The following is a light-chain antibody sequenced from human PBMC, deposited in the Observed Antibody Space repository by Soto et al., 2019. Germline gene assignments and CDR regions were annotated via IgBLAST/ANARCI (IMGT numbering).Light chain of an antibody. V-gene: IGKV3-11*01. CDR2: DAS. CDR3: QQRSNWLT. Sequence: IVLTHSPATLSCSPGEIATLSFRASQSVSSYLAWYQQKPCQAPRLLIYDASNRATGIPARFSGSGSGTDFTLTISSLEPEDFAVYYCQQRSNWLTFGGGTKVDIK. CDR1: QSVSSY. J-gene: IGKJ4*01.